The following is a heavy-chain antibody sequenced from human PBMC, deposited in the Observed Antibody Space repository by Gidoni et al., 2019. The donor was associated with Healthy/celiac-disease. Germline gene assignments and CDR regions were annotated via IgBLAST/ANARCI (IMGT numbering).Heavy chain of an antibody. J-gene: IGHJ5*02. Sequence: QVQLQESGPGLVKPSETLSLPCTVSGGSISSYYWSWIRQPPGKGLEWIGYIYYSGSTNYNPALKSRVTISVDTSKNQFSLKLSSVTAADTAVYYCARAYCGGDCYRANWFDPWGQGTLVTVSS. CDR2: IYYSGST. V-gene: IGHV4-59*01. CDR3: ARAYCGGDCYRANWFDP. CDR1: GGSISSYY. D-gene: IGHD2-21*01.